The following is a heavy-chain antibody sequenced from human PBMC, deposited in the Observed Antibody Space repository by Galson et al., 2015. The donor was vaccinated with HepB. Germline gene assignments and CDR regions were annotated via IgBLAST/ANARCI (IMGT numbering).Heavy chain of an antibody. J-gene: IGHJ4*02. CDR3: ARDQRAYSSSCYAGYFDY. V-gene: IGHV3-30*04. CDR2: ISYDGSNK. Sequence: SLRLSCTASGFTFSSYAMHWVRQAPGKGLEWAAGISYDGSNKYYADSVKGRFTINRDNSKNTLYLQMNSMRAEDTTVYYCARDQRAYSSSCYAGYFDYWGQGTLVTVSS. CDR1: GFTFSSYA. D-gene: IGHD6-13*01.